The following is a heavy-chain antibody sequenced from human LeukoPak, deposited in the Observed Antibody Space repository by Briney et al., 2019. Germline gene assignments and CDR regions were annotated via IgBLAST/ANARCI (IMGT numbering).Heavy chain of an antibody. D-gene: IGHD2-15*01. V-gene: IGHV3-20*04. J-gene: IGHJ5*02. CDR3: ARGIVVVVAATSNWFDP. CDR2: INWNGGST. CDR1: GFTFDDYG. Sequence: GGSLRLSCAASGFTFDDYGMSWVRQAPGKGLEWVSGINWNGGSTGYADSVKGRFTISRDNSKNTLYLQMNGLRAEDTAVYYCARGIVVVVAATSNWFDPWGQGTLVTVSS.